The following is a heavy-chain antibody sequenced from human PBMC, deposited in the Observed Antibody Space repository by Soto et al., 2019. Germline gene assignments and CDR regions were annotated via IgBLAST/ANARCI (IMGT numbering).Heavy chain of an antibody. CDR1: GGSISSGGYY. Sequence: QVQLQESGPGLVKPSQTLSLTCTVSGGSISSGGYYWSWIHQHPGKGLEWIGYIYYTGSTYYNPSLRSRVTISVDTSKNQFSLKLSSVTAADTAVYYCARAGYSYPPQFYFDNWGQGTLVTVSS. D-gene: IGHD5-18*01. CDR3: ARAGYSYPPQFYFDN. V-gene: IGHV4-31*03. J-gene: IGHJ4*02. CDR2: IYYTGST.